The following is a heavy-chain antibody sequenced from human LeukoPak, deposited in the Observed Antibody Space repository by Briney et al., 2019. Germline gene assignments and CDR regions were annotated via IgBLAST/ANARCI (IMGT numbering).Heavy chain of an antibody. D-gene: IGHD2/OR15-2a*01. CDR2: ISVYNGNT. Sequence: ASVKVSCKASGYTFTGYYMHWVRQAPGQGLEWMGWISVYNGNTNYAQNVQGRVTMTTDTSTSTASMELRSLRSEDTAVYYCAREFYDAFDIWGQGTMVTVSS. V-gene: IGHV1-18*04. J-gene: IGHJ3*02. CDR1: GYTFTGYY. CDR3: AREFYDAFDI.